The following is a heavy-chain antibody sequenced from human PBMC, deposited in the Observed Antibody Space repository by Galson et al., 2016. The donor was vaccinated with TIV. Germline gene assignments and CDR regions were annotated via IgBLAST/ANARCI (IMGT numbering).Heavy chain of an antibody. J-gene: IGHJ4*02. Sequence: PALVKPTQTLTLTCTFSGFSLTTSGVGVGWIRQPPGKALEWLALIYWDDDKRYSPSLKNRLTITKDTSKNQVVLTMTNMDPVDTATYYWSHRGGHRRLDLHYVDCWGQGTLGTVSS. CDR3: SHRGGHRRLDLHYVDC. D-gene: IGHD1-14*01. CDR2: IYWDDDK. CDR1: GFSLTTSGVG. V-gene: IGHV2-5*02.